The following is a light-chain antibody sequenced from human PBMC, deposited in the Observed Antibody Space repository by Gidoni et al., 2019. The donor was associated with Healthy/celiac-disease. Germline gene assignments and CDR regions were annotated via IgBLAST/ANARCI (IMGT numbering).Light chain of an antibody. Sequence: DIQMTQSPSSLSASVGDRVTITCRASQSISSYLNWYPQKPGKAPKLLIYAASSLQSGVPSRFSGSGSGTDFTLTISSLQPEDFATYYCQQSYSTWWTFXQXTKVEIK. CDR2: AAS. V-gene: IGKV1-39*01. CDR3: QQSYSTWWT. J-gene: IGKJ1*01. CDR1: QSISSY.